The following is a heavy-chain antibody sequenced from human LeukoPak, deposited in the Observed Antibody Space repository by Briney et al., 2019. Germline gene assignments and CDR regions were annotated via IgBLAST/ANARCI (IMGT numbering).Heavy chain of an antibody. J-gene: IGHJ1*01. CDR3: ARTYDILARPYFQH. Sequence: SETLSLTCTVSGGSISSYYWSWIRQPPGKGLEWIGYIYYSGSTNYNPSLKSRVTISVDTSKNQFSLKLSSVTAADTAVYYCARTYDILARPYFQHWGQGTLVTVSS. D-gene: IGHD3-9*01. CDR1: GGSISSYY. V-gene: IGHV4-59*08. CDR2: IYYSGST.